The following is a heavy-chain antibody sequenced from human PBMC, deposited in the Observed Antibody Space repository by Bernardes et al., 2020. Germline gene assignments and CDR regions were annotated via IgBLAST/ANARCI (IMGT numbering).Heavy chain of an antibody. V-gene: IGHV1-2*04. CDR1: GYTFTGYY. D-gene: IGHD3-3*01. Sequence: ASVKVSCKASGYTFTGYYMHWVRQAPGQGLEWMGWINPNSGGTNYAQKFQGWVTMTRDTSISTAYMELSRLRSDDTAVYYCARSGGEGSGYSYTPGGYGMDVWGQGTTVTVSS. CDR3: ARSGGEGSGYSYTPGGYGMDV. J-gene: IGHJ6*02. CDR2: INPNSGGT.